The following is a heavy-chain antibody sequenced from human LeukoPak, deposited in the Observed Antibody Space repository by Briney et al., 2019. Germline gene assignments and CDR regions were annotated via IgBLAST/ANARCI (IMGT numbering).Heavy chain of an antibody. CDR2: IYPGDSAT. J-gene: IGHJ4*02. Sequence: GAPLQISCKGSGSIITSYWIGWGRPLPGKGLEWMGIIYPGDSATRHSPSFQGQVTISADKSISTAYLQWSSLKASDTAMYYCARRLADCSGGSCYGTRYYFDYWGQGTLVTVSS. V-gene: IGHV5-51*01. CDR3: ARRLADCSGGSCYGTRYYFDY. CDR1: GSIITSYW. D-gene: IGHD2-15*01.